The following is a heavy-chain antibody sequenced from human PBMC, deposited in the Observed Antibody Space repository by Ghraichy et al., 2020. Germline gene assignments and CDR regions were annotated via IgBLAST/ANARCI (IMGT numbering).Heavy chain of an antibody. CDR2: ISSSSSYI. Sequence: GGSLRLSCAASGFTFSSYSMNWVRQAPGKGLEWVSSISSSSSYIYYADSVKGRFTISRDNAKNSLYLQMNSLRAEDTAVYYCAREIYYYGSGSYRGLGFDYWGQGTLVTVSS. J-gene: IGHJ4*02. CDR1: GFTFSSYS. CDR3: AREIYYYGSGSYRGLGFDY. V-gene: IGHV3-21*01. D-gene: IGHD3-10*01.